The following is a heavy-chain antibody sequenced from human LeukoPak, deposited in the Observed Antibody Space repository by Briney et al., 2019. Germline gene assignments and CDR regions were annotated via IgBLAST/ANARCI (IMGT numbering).Heavy chain of an antibody. CDR1: GVTVSSNY. D-gene: IGHD3-22*01. J-gene: IGHJ4*02. Sequence: PGGSLRLSCAASGVTVSSNYMSWVRQAPGKGLEWVSVIYSGGSTYYADSVKGRFTISRDNSKNTLYLQMNSLRAEDTAVYYCAKGRLLPYYFDYWGQGTLVTVSS. CDR2: IYSGGST. CDR3: AKGRLLPYYFDY. V-gene: IGHV3-53*01.